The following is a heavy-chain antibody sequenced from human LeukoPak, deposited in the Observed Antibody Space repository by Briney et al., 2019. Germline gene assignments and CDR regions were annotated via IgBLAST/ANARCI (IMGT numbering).Heavy chain of an antibody. CDR1: DGSITNYD. V-gene: IGHV4-34*01. J-gene: IGHJ5*02. D-gene: IGHD2-8*01. CDR3: AQNGQSGFSFDP. Sequence: PSETLSLTCTVSDGSITNYDWSWIRQPPGKGLEWIGEGSDVGGTKYNPSLKSRVTISADTSKNQFSLKLSSVTAADTAVYYCAQNGQSGFSFDPWGQGTLVTVSS. CDR2: GSDVGGT.